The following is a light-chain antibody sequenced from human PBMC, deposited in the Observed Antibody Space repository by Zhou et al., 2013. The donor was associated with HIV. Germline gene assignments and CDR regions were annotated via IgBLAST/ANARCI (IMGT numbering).Light chain of an antibody. Sequence: DVQMTQSPSSLSASVGDRVTITCRASQTILNYLNWYQQKPGKAPKLLIYAASSLQGGVPSRFSGSGSGTDFTLTISSLQPEDFATYYCQQSYSTLRGTWTFGQGTKVEIK. J-gene: IGKJ1*01. V-gene: IGKV1-39*01. CDR3: QQSYSTLRGTWT. CDR2: AAS. CDR1: QTILNY.